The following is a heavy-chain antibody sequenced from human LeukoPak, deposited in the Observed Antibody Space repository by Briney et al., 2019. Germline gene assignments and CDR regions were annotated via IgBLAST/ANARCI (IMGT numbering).Heavy chain of an antibody. CDR3: ARTFDYGDYSDY. D-gene: IGHD4-17*01. J-gene: IGHJ4*02. V-gene: IGHV3-7*01. Sequence: GGSLKLSCAASGFTFSSYAMSWVRQAPGKGLEWVANIKQDGSEKYYVDSVKGRFTISRDNAKNSLYLQMNSLRAEDTAVYYCARTFDYGDYSDYWGQGTLVTVSS. CDR1: GFTFSSYA. CDR2: IKQDGSEK.